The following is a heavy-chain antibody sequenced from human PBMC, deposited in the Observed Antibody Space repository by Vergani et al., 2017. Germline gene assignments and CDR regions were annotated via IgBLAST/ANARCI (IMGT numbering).Heavy chain of an antibody. D-gene: IGHD2-21*01. Sequence: EVQLVESGGGLVQPGGSLRLSCAVSGFTFSSYWMHWVRQDPGKGLVWVSRINGDGSSTTYAGSVEGRFTISRDNAKNTLYLHMNSLRAEDTAVYYCVRQGLDYYYYYMDVWGKGTTVTVSS. J-gene: IGHJ6*03. CDR2: INGDGSST. CDR3: VRQGLDYYYYYMDV. CDR1: GFTFSSYW. V-gene: IGHV3-74*01.